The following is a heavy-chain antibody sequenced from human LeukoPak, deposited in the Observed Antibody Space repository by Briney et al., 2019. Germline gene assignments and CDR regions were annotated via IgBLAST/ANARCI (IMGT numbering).Heavy chain of an antibody. CDR1: GLTFSSSW. CDR2: MKEDGSQE. D-gene: IGHD1-26*01. Sequence: GGSLRLSCAVSGLTFSSSWMDWVRQAPGKGLEWVANMKEDGSQETYVDSVKGRFTISRDNAKNSLYLQMNNVRAEDTAVYYCARFGALHGGSYFSPSGQGTLVTVSS. V-gene: IGHV3-7*01. CDR3: ARFGALHGGSYFSP. J-gene: IGHJ5*02.